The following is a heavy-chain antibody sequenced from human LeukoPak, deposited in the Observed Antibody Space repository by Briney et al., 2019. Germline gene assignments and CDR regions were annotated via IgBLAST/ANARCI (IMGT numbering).Heavy chain of an antibody. J-gene: IGHJ4*02. CDR3: ARSEVNGGGFDY. D-gene: IGHD4-23*01. CDR1: GYTFTNYA. CDR2: INAGNGNT. Sequence: GASVKVSCKSSGYTFTNYAMHWVRQAPGQRLEWMGWINAGNGNTKYSQKFQGRVTITRDTSASTAYMELSSLRSEDTAVYYCARSEVNGGGFDYWGQGTLVTVSS. V-gene: IGHV1-3*01.